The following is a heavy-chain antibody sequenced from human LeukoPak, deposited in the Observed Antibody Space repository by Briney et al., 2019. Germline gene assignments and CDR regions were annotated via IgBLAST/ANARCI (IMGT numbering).Heavy chain of an antibody. CDR1: GFTFTNYA. CDR2: TGASGVTT. J-gene: IGHJ4*02. V-gene: IGHV3-23*01. D-gene: IGHD3-22*01. CDR3: AKHRDNGDSSGYHDFDF. Sequence: GGSLRLSCAASGFTFTNYAMSWVRQAPVKGLEWVSGTGASGVTTHYADSVRGRFSLSRDNSKNTLYLQLSSLRAEDTAVYYRAKHRDNGDSSGYHDFDFWGQGTLVTVSS.